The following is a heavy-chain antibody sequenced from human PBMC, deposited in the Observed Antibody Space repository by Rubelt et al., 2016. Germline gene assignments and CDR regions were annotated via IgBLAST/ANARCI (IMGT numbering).Heavy chain of an antibody. V-gene: IGHV3-74*02. J-gene: IGHJ5*02. CDR2: INSAGSTT. Sequence: EVQLVESGGGLVQPGGSLRLSCAASGFTFSNYWMHWVRQAPGKGLVWVSRINSAGSTTNYAASVKGRFTFSSDNSKTPLYLQMNSLRAEDTAVYYCARGPHASNWYRGWFDPWGQGTLVIVSS. D-gene: IGHD6-13*01. CDR3: ARGPHASNWYRGWFDP. CDR1: GFTFSNYW.